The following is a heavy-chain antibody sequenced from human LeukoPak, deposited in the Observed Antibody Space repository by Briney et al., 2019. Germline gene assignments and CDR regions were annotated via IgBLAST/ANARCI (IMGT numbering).Heavy chain of an antibody. J-gene: IGHJ4*02. Sequence: PSETLSLTCAVYGGSFSGYYWSWIRQPPGKGLEWIGSIYYSGSTYYNPSLKSRVTISVDTSKNQFSLKLSSVTAADTAVYYCARIWFGELLSYYFDYWGQGTLVTVSS. CDR3: ARIWFGELLSYYFDY. V-gene: IGHV4-34*01. CDR2: IYYSGST. D-gene: IGHD3-10*01. CDR1: GGSFSGYY.